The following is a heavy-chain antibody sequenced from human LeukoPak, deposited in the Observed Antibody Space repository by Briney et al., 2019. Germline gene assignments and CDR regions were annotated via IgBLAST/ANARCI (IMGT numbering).Heavy chain of an antibody. CDR1: GFIFSSYW. V-gene: IGHV3-7*01. CDR3: ARPQGYFAANFDY. D-gene: IGHD3-22*01. J-gene: IGHJ4*02. Sequence: GGSLRLSCEASGFIFSSYWMSWVRQAPGKGLEWVANIKQDGSMKYYVDSVKGRFTISRDSAKNSLYLQMNSLRVEDTAVFYCARPQGYFAANFDYWGQGTLVTVSS. CDR2: IKQDGSMK.